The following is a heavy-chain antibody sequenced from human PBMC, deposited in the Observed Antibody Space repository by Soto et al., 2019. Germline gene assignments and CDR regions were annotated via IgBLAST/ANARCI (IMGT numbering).Heavy chain of an antibody. CDR2: IIPIFGTA. CDR3: ARPTTGWNYAVSFDY. J-gene: IGHJ4*02. Sequence: ASVKVSCKASGGTFSSYAISWVRQAPGQGLEWMGGIIPIFGTANYAQKFQGRVTITADESTSTAYMGLSSLRSEDTAVYYCARPTTGWNYAVSFDYWGQGTLVTVSS. D-gene: IGHD1-1*01. V-gene: IGHV1-69*13. CDR1: GGTFSSYA.